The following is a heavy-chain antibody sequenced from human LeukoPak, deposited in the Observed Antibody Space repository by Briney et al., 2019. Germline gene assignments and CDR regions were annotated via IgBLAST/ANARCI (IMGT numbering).Heavy chain of an antibody. CDR3: ARDQGSMIVVRTTTWNFVL. V-gene: IGHV3-7*01. CDR1: AFTFSNYW. Sequence: GGSLRPSRPASAFTFSNYWTSWDRQAPGKGLEWVANINQDGSEIYYVDSVKGHLAISRDNAKTSLYLQSNSVRADDTAVYYCARDQGSMIVVRTTTWNFVLSGRGKLRSVSS. D-gene: IGHD3-22*01. J-gene: IGHJ2*01. CDR2: INQDGSEI.